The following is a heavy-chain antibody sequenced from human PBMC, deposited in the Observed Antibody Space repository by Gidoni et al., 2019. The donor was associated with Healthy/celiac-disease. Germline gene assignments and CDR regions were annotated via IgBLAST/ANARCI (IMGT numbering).Heavy chain of an antibody. D-gene: IGHD3-22*01. CDR3: ARGPYYYDSSGYQT. J-gene: IGHJ5*02. CDR1: GGSFSGYY. Sequence: QVQLQQWGAGLLKPSETLSLTCAVYGGSFSGYYWSWIRQPPGKGLEWIGEINHSGSTNYNPSLKSRVTISVDTSKNQFSLKLSSVTAADTAVYYCARGPYYYDSSGYQTWGQGTLVTVSS. CDR2: INHSGST. V-gene: IGHV4-34*01.